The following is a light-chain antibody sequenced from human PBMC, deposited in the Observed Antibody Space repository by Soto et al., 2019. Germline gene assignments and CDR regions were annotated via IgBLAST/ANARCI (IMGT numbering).Light chain of an antibody. V-gene: IGLV1-40*01. J-gene: IGLJ1*01. CDR1: SSNIGAGYD. Sequence: QAVVTQPPSVSGAPGQRVTLSCTGSSSNIGAGYDVHWYQQLPGTAPKLLIYGHSNRPSGVPDRFSGSKSGTSASLAITGLQAEDEADYYGQSYDSSLSGYYVFGPGTKLTVL. CDR2: GHS. CDR3: QSYDSSLSGYYV.